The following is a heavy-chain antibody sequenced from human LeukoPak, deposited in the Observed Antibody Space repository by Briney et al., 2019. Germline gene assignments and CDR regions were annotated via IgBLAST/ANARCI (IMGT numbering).Heavy chain of an antibody. V-gene: IGHV1-46*01. CDR3: ARIRDGYNDAYDI. J-gene: IGHJ3*02. CDR2: INPGGDNT. CDR1: GYTFTSYY. Sequence: ASVKVSCKASGYTFTSYYMHWVRQAPGQRLEWMGLINPGGDNTKYAQNFQGRVTMISDTSARTVYMELSSLRSEDTAIYYCARIRDGYNDAYDIWGQGTVVTVPS. D-gene: IGHD5-24*01.